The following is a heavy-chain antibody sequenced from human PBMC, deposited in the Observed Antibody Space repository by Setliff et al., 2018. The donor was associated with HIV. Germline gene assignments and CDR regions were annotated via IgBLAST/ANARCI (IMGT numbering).Heavy chain of an antibody. V-gene: IGHV3-20*04. CDR3: VRDPPQTTVVNGDYFDY. D-gene: IGHD4-17*01. CDR2: IKWNGGST. J-gene: IGHJ4*02. Sequence: GGSLRLSCAASGFTFDDYGMSWVRQAPGKGLEWVSGIKWNGGSTGYADSVKGRFTISRDNAKNSLFLQMNSLRAEDTAVYYCVRDPPQTTVVNGDYFDYWGQGTLVTVSS. CDR1: GFTFDDYG.